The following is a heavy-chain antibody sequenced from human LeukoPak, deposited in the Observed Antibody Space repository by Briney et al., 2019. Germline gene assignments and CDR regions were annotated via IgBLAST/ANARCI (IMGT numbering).Heavy chain of an antibody. CDR3: AKDKDVVVPAAMEFDY. V-gene: IGHV3-30*18. CDR2: ISYDGSNK. Sequence: SGGSLRLSCAASGFTFGNYGMHWVRQAPGKGLEWVAVISYDGSNKYYADSVKGRFTISRDNSKNTLYLQMNSLRAEDTAVYYCAKDKDVVVPAAMEFDYWGQGTLVTVSS. J-gene: IGHJ4*02. D-gene: IGHD2-2*01. CDR1: GFTFGNYG.